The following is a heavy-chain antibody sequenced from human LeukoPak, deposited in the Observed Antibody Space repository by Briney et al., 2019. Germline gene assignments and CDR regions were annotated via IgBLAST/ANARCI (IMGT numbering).Heavy chain of an antibody. D-gene: IGHD4/OR15-4a*01. Sequence: SETLSLTCAVSGGSISSSGYYWSWIRQPQGKGLEWIGNIYYSGSTNYNPSLKSRVTISVDTSKNQFSLKLSSVTAADTAVYYCARQVHAFDIWGQGTMVTVSS. CDR2: IYYSGST. V-gene: IGHV4-61*05. CDR3: ARQVHAFDI. J-gene: IGHJ3*02. CDR1: GGSISSSGYY.